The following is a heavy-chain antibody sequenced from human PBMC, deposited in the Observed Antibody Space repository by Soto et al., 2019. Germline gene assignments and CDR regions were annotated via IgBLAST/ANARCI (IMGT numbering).Heavy chain of an antibody. Sequence: QLQLQESGSGLVKPSQTLSLTCAVSGGSISSGGYSWSWIRQPPGKGLEWIGYIYHSGSTYYNPSLKSRVTISVDRSKNHFSLKLSSVTAADTAVYYCARASGYDGVWFDPWGQGTLVTVSS. CDR1: GGSISSGGYS. D-gene: IGHD5-12*01. V-gene: IGHV4-30-2*01. CDR2: IYHSGST. CDR3: ARASGYDGVWFDP. J-gene: IGHJ5*02.